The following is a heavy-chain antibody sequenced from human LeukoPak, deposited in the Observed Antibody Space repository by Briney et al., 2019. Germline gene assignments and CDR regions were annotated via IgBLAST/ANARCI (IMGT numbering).Heavy chain of an antibody. J-gene: IGHJ4*02. CDR3: AGGRDGYRDY. CDR1: GGSFSGYY. V-gene: IGHV4-34*01. Sequence: SETLSLTCAVYGGSFSGYYWSWIRQPPGKGLEWIGEINHSGSTNYNPSLKSRVTISVDTSKNQFSLKLSSVTAADTAVYYCAGGRDGYRDYWGQGTLVTVSS. CDR2: INHSGST. D-gene: IGHD5-24*01.